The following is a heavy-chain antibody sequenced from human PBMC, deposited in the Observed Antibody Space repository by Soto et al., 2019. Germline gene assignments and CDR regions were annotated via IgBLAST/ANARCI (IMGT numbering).Heavy chain of an antibody. D-gene: IGHD4-17*01. V-gene: IGHV4-59*01. CDR2: IYYSGST. Sequence: SETLSLTCTVSGGSISSYYWSWLRQPPGKGLEWIGYIYYSGSTNYNPSLKSRVTISVDTSKNQFSLKLSSVTAADTAVYYCASSYGTDLDYWGQGTLVTVSS. CDR1: GGSISSYY. CDR3: ASSYGTDLDY. J-gene: IGHJ4*02.